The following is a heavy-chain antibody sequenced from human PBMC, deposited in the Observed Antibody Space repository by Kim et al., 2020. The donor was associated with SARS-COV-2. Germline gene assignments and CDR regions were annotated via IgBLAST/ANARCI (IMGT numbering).Heavy chain of an antibody. CDR3: ARGVGYFDN. CDR1: GDSISSGGYS. CDR2: IYYSGST. V-gene: IGHV4-30-2*01. Sequence: SETLSLTCAVSGDSISSGGYSWSWIRQPPGKGLEWIGYIYYSGSTYHNPSLKSRVTISVDRSKNQFSLKLSSVTAADTAVYYCARGVGYFDNWGQGTLVTVSS. J-gene: IGHJ4*02.